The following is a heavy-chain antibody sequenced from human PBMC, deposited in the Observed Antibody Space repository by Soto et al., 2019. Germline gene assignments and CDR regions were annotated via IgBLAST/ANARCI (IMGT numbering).Heavy chain of an antibody. Sequence: PSGSLSLTCAVSGGTISSYDGSWIRQPPGKGLEWIGYIYYSGSTNYNPSLKSRVTISVDTSKNQFSLKLSSVTAADTAVYYCARGIAAAGTMWFDPWGQGTLVTVSS. V-gene: IGHV4-59*01. CDR2: IYYSGST. CDR3: ARGIAAAGTMWFDP. D-gene: IGHD6-13*01. J-gene: IGHJ5*02. CDR1: GGTISSYD.